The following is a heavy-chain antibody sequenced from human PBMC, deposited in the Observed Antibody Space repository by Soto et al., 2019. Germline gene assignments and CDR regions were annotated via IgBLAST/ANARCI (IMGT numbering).Heavy chain of an antibody. V-gene: IGHV4-34*01. D-gene: IGHD2-2*02. Sequence: QVQLQQWGAGLLKPSETLSLTCAVYGGSFSGYYWRWIRQPPGKRLEWIGEINHSGSTNYNPSLKSRVTISVSTSKNQFSLKLSSVTAADTAVYYCARVRRYCSSTNCYTSYGMDVWGQGTTVTVSS. CDR3: ARVRRYCSSTNCYTSYGMDV. CDR2: INHSGST. CDR1: GGSFSGYY. J-gene: IGHJ6*02.